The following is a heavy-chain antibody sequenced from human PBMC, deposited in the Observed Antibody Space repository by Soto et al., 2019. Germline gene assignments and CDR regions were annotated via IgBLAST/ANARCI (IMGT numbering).Heavy chain of an antibody. CDR2: IDPSDSYT. Sequence: PGESLKISCKGSGYSFTSYWISWVRQMPGKGLEWMGRIDPSDSYTNYSPSFQGHVTISADKFISTAYLQWSSLKASDTAMYYCASPYPSDEPTVQLERPWWIRPYYYYGMDGWGQGTTVTVSS. J-gene: IGHJ6*02. D-gene: IGHD1-1*01. CDR3: ASPYPSDEPTVQLERPWWIRPYYYYGMDG. CDR1: GYSFTSYW. V-gene: IGHV5-10-1*01.